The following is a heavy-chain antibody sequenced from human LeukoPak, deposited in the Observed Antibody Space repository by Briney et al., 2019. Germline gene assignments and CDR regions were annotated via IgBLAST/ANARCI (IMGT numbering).Heavy chain of an antibody. CDR1: GGSFSGYY. CDR2: INHSGST. J-gene: IGHJ6*02. CDR3: ARWARGMDV. V-gene: IGHV4-34*01. Sequence: SETLSLTCAVYGGSFSGYYWSWIRQPPGKGLEWIGEINHSGSTNYNPSLKSRVTISVDTSKNQFSPKLSSVTAADTAVYYCARWARGMDVWGQGTTVTVSS.